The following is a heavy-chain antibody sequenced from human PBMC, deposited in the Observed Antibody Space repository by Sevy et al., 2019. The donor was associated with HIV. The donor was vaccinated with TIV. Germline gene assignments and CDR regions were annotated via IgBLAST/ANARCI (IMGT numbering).Heavy chain of an antibody. V-gene: IGHV3-30-3*01. CDR2: ISYEGTET. Sequence: GGSLRLSCAASGFAFSSHAMHWLRQAPGKGLEWVAVISYEGTETFYAASVESRFTISRDNSKNMMSLQINSLRPDDAAVYFSARDGGFSLHWYPHYWGHGTLVTVSS. CDR1: GFAFSSHA. J-gene: IGHJ4*03. D-gene: IGHD2-15*01. CDR3: ARDGGFSLHWYPHY.